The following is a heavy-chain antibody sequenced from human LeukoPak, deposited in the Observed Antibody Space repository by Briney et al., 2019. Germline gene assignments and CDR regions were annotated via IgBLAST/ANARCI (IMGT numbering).Heavy chain of an antibody. J-gene: IGHJ4*02. CDR1: GFIFHDYT. V-gene: IGHV3-43*01. CDR2: ISWDSTNK. D-gene: IGHD1-26*01. Sequence: GQSLRLSCAASGFIFHDYTMHWVRQAPGKGLEWVSLISWDSTNKWYADSVKGRFTISRDNSKNSLDLQMNSLRTEDTALYYCAKEGSGSYPDLAYWGQGTLVTVSS. CDR3: AKEGSGSYPDLAY.